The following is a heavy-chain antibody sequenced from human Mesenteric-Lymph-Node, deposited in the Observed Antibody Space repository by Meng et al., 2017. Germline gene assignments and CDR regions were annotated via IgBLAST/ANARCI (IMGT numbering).Heavy chain of an antibody. Sequence: QVQLPGSGPGLVKPSQTLSLTCTVSGGSISSGGYYWSWIRQHPGKGLEWIGYIHSSGSTYYNPSLRSRLTISVDTSKNQFSLKLSSVTAADTAVYYCARASYGSGSPLGESWFDPWGQGTLVTVSS. CDR3: ARASYGSGSPLGESWFDP. V-gene: IGHV4-31*03. D-gene: IGHD3-10*01. J-gene: IGHJ5*02. CDR1: GGSISSGGYY. CDR2: IHSSGST.